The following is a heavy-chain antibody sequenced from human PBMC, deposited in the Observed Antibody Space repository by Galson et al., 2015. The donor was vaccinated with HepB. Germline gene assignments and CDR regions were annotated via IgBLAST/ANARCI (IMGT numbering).Heavy chain of an antibody. CDR1: GYTFTSYA. CDR2: INAGNGNT. D-gene: IGHD5-18*01. V-gene: IGHV1-3*01. J-gene: IGHJ5*02. Sequence: SVKVSCKASGYTFTSYAMHWVRQAPGQRLGWMGWINAGNGNTKYSQRFQGRVTITRDTSASTAYMELSSLRSEDTAVYYCARDSDRPRKGRIDTAMAPWGQGTLVTVSS. CDR3: ARDSDRPRKGRIDTAMAP.